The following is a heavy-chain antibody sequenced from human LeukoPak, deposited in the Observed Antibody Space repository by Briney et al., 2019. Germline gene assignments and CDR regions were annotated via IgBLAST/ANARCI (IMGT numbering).Heavy chain of an antibody. CDR2: IYTSGST. J-gene: IGHJ4*02. Sequence: SETLSLTCTVSGGSISSGSYYWSWIRQPAGKGLEWIGRIYTSGSTNYNPSHKSRVTISVDTSKNQFSLKLSSVTAADTAVYYCASHVGRDGYGYWGQGTLVTVSS. CDR3: ASHVGRDGYGY. D-gene: IGHD5-24*01. CDR1: GGSISSGSYY. V-gene: IGHV4-61*02.